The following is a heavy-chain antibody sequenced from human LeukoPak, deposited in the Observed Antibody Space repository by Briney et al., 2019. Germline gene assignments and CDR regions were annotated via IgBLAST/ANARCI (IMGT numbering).Heavy chain of an antibody. CDR2: INPNSGGT. CDR3: ARSNSWQGDY. CDR1: GYTFIGYY. J-gene: IGHJ4*02. V-gene: IGHV1-2*06. Sequence: ASVKVSCKASGYTFIGYYMHWVRQAPGQGLEWMGRINPNSGGTNYAQKFQGRVTMTRDTSISTAFMELSSLRSDGTAVYYCARSNSWQGDYWGQGTLVTVSS. D-gene: IGHD6-13*01.